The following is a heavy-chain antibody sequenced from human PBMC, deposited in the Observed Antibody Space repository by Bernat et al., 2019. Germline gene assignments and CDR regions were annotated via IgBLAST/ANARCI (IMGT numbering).Heavy chain of an antibody. V-gene: IGHV4-34*01. D-gene: IGHD6-13*01. CDR1: GGSFSGYY. CDR3: AGSVGSGWYWWFDP. CDR2: INHSGST. J-gene: IGHJ5*02. Sequence: QVQLQQWGAGLLKPSETLSLTCAVYGGSFSGYYWSWIRQPPGKGLEWIGEINHSGSTNYNPALKSRVTISVDTSKNQFSLKLSSVTAADTAVYYWAGSVGSGWYWWFDPWGQGTLVTVSS.